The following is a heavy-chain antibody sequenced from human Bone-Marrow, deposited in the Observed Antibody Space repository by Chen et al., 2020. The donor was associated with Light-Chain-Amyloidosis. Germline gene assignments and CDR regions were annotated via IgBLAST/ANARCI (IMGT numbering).Heavy chain of an antibody. CDR1: VFAFSSYA. CDR3: AKDISYDDILPGYPADAFDI. V-gene: IGHV3-23*04. J-gene: IGHJ3*02. CDR2: ISGSGGSR. Sequence: EVQLVESGGGLLQRGGSLRLSCAASVFAFSSYAMSWVRQAPGKGLEWVSTISGSGGSRYYGDSVKGRLTISGDNSKNALFLQMNSRRAEDTAVYYCAKDISYDDILPGYPADAFDIWGQGTMVTVSS. D-gene: IGHD3-9*01.